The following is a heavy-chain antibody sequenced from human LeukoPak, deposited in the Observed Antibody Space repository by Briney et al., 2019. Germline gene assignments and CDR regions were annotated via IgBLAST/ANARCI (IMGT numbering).Heavy chain of an antibody. Sequence: GGSLRLSCAASGFTFSSYAMSWVRQAPGKGLEWVSAISGSGGSTYYADSVKGRFTISRDNSKNTLYLQMNSLRAEDTAVYYCARALLGYCSSTSCREPILYYYFDYWGQGTLVTVSS. D-gene: IGHD2-2*01. CDR1: GFTFSSYA. CDR2: ISGSGGST. J-gene: IGHJ4*02. V-gene: IGHV3-23*01. CDR3: ARALLGYCSSTSCREPILYYYFDY.